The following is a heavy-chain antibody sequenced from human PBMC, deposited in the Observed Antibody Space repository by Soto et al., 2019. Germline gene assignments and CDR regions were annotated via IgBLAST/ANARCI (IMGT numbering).Heavy chain of an antibody. D-gene: IGHD3-22*01. Sequence: EVQLVESGGGLVKPGGSLRLSCAASGFTFSSYSMNWVRQAPGKGLEWVSSISSSSSYIYYADSVKGRFTISRDNAKNSLYLQMNSLRADDTAVYYCARPTNYYDSRGYYGYWGQGTLVTVSS. V-gene: IGHV3-21*06. CDR1: GFTFSSYS. J-gene: IGHJ4*02. CDR3: ARPTNYYDSRGYYGY. CDR2: ISSSSSYI.